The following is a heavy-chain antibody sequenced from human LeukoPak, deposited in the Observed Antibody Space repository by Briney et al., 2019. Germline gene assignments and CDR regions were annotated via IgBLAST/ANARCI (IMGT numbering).Heavy chain of an antibody. D-gene: IGHD3-16*01. V-gene: IGHV3-23*01. CDR1: RFTFSSYA. CDR2: ISGSGGST. CDR3: AKDGSWGDYYFYFYMDV. Sequence: PGGSLRLSCAASRFTFSSYAMSWVRQAPGKGLEWVSAISGSGGSTYYADSVKGRFTISRDNSKNTLYLQMNSLRAEDTAVYYCAKDGSWGDYYFYFYMDVWGKGTTVTVSS. J-gene: IGHJ6*03.